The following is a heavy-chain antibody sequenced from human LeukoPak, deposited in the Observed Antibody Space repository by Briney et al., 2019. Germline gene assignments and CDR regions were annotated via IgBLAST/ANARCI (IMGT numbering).Heavy chain of an antibody. CDR1: GYTFTDYY. CDR3: ARDGHGGNSFDY. D-gene: IGHD4-23*01. CDR2: INPNSGGT. Sequence: ASVTVSCKASGYTFTDYYMHWVRQAPGQGLEWMGWINPNSGGTNYAQKFQGRVTMTRDTSISTAYMELSRLTSDDTAVYFCARDGHGGNSFDYWGQGTLVTVSS. J-gene: IGHJ4*02. V-gene: IGHV1-2*02.